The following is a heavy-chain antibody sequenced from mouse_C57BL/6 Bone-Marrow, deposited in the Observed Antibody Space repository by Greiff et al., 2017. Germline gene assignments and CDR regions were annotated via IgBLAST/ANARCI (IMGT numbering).Heavy chain of an antibody. V-gene: IGHV1-55*01. CDR1: GYTFTSYW. Sequence: QVQLQQSGAELVKPGASVKMSCKASGYTFTSYWITWVKQRPGQGLEWIGDFYPGSGSTNYNEKFKSKATLTVDTSSSTAYMQLSSLTSEDSAVYSCARPYYSNDWYFDVWGTGTTVTVSS. CDR2: FYPGSGST. J-gene: IGHJ1*03. CDR3: ARPYYSNDWYFDV. D-gene: IGHD2-5*01.